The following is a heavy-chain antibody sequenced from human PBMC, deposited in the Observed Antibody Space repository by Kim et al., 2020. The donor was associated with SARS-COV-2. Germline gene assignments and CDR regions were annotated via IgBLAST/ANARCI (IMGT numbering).Heavy chain of an antibody. J-gene: IGHJ5*02. V-gene: IGHV3-30*02. CDR3: AKPGSGSYYSWFDP. Sequence: ADSVKGRFPISRDNSKNTLYLQMNSLRAEDTAVYYCAKPGSGSYYSWFDPWGQGTLVTVSS. D-gene: IGHD3-10*01.